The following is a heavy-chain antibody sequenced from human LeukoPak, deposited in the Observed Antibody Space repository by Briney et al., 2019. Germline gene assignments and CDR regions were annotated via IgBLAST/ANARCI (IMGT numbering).Heavy chain of an antibody. CDR1: GFTFSRYA. Sequence: PGGSLRLSCAAPGFTFSRYALCWVRPAPGKGLECVSAISSSGGSTCYADSVKGRFTISRDNSKNTLYLQMSSLRAEDTAVYYCAKFAAEAGDYWGQGTLVTVAS. CDR2: ISSSGGST. V-gene: IGHV3-23*01. D-gene: IGHD6-25*01. J-gene: IGHJ4*02. CDR3: AKFAAEAGDY.